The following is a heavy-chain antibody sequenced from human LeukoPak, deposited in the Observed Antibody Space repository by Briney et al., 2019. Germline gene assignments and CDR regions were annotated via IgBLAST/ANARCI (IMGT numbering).Heavy chain of an antibody. Sequence: PSETLSLTCAVSGYSISSGYYWGWIRQPPGKGLEWIGSIYHSGSTYYNPSLKSRVTISVDTSKNQFSLKLSSVTAADTAVYYCARHGRYCSSTSCYGRFDPWGQGTLSPSPQ. J-gene: IGHJ5*02. D-gene: IGHD2-2*01. V-gene: IGHV4-38-2*01. CDR2: IYHSGST. CDR3: ARHGRYCSSTSCYGRFDP. CDR1: GYSISSGYY.